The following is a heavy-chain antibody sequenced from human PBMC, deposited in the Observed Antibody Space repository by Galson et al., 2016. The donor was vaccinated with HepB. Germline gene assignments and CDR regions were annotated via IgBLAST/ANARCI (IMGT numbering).Heavy chain of an antibody. CDR2: LSGLSDSK. Sequence: SLRLSCAASGFTFSSYAMSWVRQAPGKGLEWVSALSGLSDSKDYADSVEGRFTVSRDNAKDTLYLQMNSLRAEDTAVYFCARESSGYSHWGQGTLVTVSS. D-gene: IGHD5-12*01. CDR1: GFTFSSYA. J-gene: IGHJ4*02. V-gene: IGHV3-23*01. CDR3: ARESSGYSH.